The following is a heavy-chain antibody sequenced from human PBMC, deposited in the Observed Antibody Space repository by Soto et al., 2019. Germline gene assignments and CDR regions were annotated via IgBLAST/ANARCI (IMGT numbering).Heavy chain of an antibody. CDR3: ARLKASPYGYYYYGMDV. CDR1: GYSFTSYW. V-gene: IGHV5-51*01. J-gene: IGHJ6*02. CDR2: IYPGDSDT. D-gene: IGHD3-10*01. Sequence: GESLKISCKGSGYSFTSYWIGWVRQMPGKGLEWMGIIYPGDSDTRYSPSFQGQVTISADKSISTAYLQWSSLKASDTAMYYCARLKASPYGYYYYGMDVWGQGTTVTVSS.